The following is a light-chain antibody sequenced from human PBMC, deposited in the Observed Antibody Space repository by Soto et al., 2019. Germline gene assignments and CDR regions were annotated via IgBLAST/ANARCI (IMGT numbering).Light chain of an antibody. CDR3: SSYTSSSTLV. J-gene: IGLJ1*01. V-gene: IGLV2-14*01. CDR1: SSDVGGYNY. CDR2: EVS. Sequence: QSALTQPASVSGSPGQSITISCTGTSSDVGGYNYVSWYQQQPGKAPKLMIYEVSNRPSGVSNRFSVSKSGNTAPLTISGLHAEDEADYYCSSYTSSSTLVFGTGTKVTVL.